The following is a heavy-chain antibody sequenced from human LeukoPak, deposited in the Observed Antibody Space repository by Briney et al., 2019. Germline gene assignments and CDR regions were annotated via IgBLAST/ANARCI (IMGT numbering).Heavy chain of an antibody. CDR1: GFTFSSYA. D-gene: IGHD1-7*01. Sequence: PGGSLRLSCAASGFTFSSYAMSWVRQAPGKGLEWVSSISGSGGSTYYADSVKGRFTISRDTSNNTLYLQMDSLRAEDTAVYYCAKDRRESGTYNWFDPWGQGTLVTVSS. CDR3: AKDRRESGTYNWFDP. V-gene: IGHV3-23*01. CDR2: ISGSGGST. J-gene: IGHJ5*02.